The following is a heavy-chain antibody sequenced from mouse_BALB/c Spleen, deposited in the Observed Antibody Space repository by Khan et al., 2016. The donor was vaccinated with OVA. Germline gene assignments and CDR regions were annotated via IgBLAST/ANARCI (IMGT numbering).Heavy chain of an antibody. CDR2: IWAGGST. Sequence: QMQLEESGPGLVAPSQSLSITCTVSGFSLTSHGVHWVRQPPGKGLEWLGVIWAGGSTNYNSALMSRLSISKDSSKSQVFLKMNSLQTDDTAMYYCARNREADYFDYWGQGTTLTVSS. CDR3: ARNREADYFDY. CDR1: GFSLTSHG. J-gene: IGHJ2*01. V-gene: IGHV2-9*02.